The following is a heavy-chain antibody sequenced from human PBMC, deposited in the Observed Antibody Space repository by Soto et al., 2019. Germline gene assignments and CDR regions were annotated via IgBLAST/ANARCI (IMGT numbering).Heavy chain of an antibody. CDR1: GFTFSSYW. J-gene: IGHJ4*02. V-gene: IGHV3-7*01. Sequence: GGSLRLSCAASGFTFSSYWMSWVRQAPGKGLEWVANIKQDGSEKYYVDSVKGRFTLSRDNAKNSLYLQMNSLRAEDTAVYYCARDRVGYCSSTSCYLVLDYWGQGTLVTVSS. CDR3: ARDRVGYCSSTSCYLVLDY. CDR2: IKQDGSEK. D-gene: IGHD2-2*01.